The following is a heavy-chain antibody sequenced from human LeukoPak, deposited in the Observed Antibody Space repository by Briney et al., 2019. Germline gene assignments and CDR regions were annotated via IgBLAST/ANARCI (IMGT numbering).Heavy chain of an antibody. CDR1: GFTFSSYW. Sequence: PGGSLRLSCAASGFTFSSYWMHWVRQAPGKGLVWVSRINKDGSVTDYAESVKGRFSISRDNAKNTLYLQMNSPRVEDTAIYYCVKVRGRARVGYFDYWGQGTLVTVSS. CDR3: VKVRGRARVGYFDY. V-gene: IGHV3-74*01. D-gene: IGHD1-26*01. J-gene: IGHJ4*02. CDR2: INKDGSVT.